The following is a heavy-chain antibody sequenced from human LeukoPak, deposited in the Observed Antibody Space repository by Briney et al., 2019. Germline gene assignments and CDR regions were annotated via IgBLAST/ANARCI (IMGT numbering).Heavy chain of an antibody. Sequence: GGSLRLSCGASGFTVSSNYMSGFRQAPGKGREGGLFSYSGGSTYHADYVKGRFTISRDNSKNTLYIQMNSLRAEDTAVYYCARDRWGSSSVTHYYYYMDVWGKGTTVTVSS. CDR2: SYSGGST. CDR1: GFTVSSNY. V-gene: IGHV3-53*01. CDR3: ARDRWGSSSVTHYYYYMDV. J-gene: IGHJ6*03. D-gene: IGHD6-6*01.